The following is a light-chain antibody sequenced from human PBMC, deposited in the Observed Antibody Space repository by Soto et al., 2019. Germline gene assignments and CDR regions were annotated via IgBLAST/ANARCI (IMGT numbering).Light chain of an antibody. CDR1: QGIGGT. CDR2: DTV. J-gene: IGKJ4*01. Sequence: EILMTQSPATLSVSPGERATLSCRASQGIGGTLAWYQQKPGHSPRLLIYDTVIRATGVPARVSGSVSGTEFTLTITGLQSEDFAIYYCQHYTNWALTFGGGTRVESK. V-gene: IGKV3-15*01. CDR3: QHYTNWALT.